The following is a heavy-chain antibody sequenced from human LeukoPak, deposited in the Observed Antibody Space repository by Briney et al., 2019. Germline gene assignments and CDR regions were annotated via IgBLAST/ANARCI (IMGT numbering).Heavy chain of an antibody. J-gene: IGHJ4*02. V-gene: IGHV1-18*01. CDR2: ISAYNGNT. CDR3: ARWGRNYYDSSGLYYFDY. Sequence: ASVKVSCKASGYTFTNYGISWVRQAPGQGLEWMGWISAYNGNTNHAQKLQGRVTMTTDTSTSTAYMELRSLRSDDTAVYYCARWGRNYYDSSGLYYFDYWGQGTLVTVPS. CDR1: GYTFTNYG. D-gene: IGHD3-22*01.